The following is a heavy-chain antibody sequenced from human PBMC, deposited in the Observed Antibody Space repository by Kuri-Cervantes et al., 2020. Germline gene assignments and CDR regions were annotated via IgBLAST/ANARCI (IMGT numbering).Heavy chain of an antibody. CDR3: ARDLYGSGTETH. Sequence: GESLKISCSVAGFTFGTHWMSWVRQAPGKGLEWVANIKEDGSDTFYVDSVKGRFIISRDNDKNSLHLQMNSLRAEDTAVYYCARDLYGSGTETHWGQGTLVTVSS. CDR1: GFTFGTHW. D-gene: IGHD3-10*01. V-gene: IGHV3-7*01. J-gene: IGHJ4*02. CDR2: IKEDGSDT.